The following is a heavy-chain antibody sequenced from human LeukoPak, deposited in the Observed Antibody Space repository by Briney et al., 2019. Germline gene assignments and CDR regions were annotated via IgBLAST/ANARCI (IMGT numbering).Heavy chain of an antibody. V-gene: IGHV4-4*07. CDR3: ATERSRGLAL. CDR1: GDSTSGYY. J-gene: IGHJ5*02. CDR2: MYTSGSA. Sequence: PSETLSLTCTVPGDSTSGYYWSWIRQPAGKGLEWIGRMYTSGSANYNPSLKSRFTMSLDTSKKLFSLQMSSVTAADTAIYSCATERSRGLALWGQGALVIVSS. D-gene: IGHD2-2*01.